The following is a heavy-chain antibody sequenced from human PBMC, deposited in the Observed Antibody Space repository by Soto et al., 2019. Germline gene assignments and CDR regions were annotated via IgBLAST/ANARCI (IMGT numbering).Heavy chain of an antibody. J-gene: IGHJ3*02. V-gene: IGHV3-23*01. CDR2: ISGSGGHT. D-gene: IGHD4-17*01. CDR1: GFTFSSYA. CDR3: ARDYGDYFGAFDI. Sequence: EVQLLDSGGDLAQPGGSLRLSCVASGFTFSSYAMSWVRQDPGKGLEWVSAISGSGGHTYYADSVKGRFTISRDNSKNTLYLQMNNLRAEDTAVFYCARDYGDYFGAFDIWGQGTMVTVSS.